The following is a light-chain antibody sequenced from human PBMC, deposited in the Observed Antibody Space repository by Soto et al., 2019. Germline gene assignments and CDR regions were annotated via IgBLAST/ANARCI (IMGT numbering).Light chain of an antibody. J-gene: IGLJ2*01. V-gene: IGLV1-51*01. CDR2: DNN. CDR1: SSNIGNNY. CDR3: GTWDSRLRVVV. Sequence: QSVLTQPPSVSAAPRQKVAISCSGSSSNIGNNYVSWYHRVPGSAPKLLIYDNNERPSGIPDRFSGSKSGTSATLDITGLQTGDEGDYYCGTWDSRLRVVVFGGGTKLSVL.